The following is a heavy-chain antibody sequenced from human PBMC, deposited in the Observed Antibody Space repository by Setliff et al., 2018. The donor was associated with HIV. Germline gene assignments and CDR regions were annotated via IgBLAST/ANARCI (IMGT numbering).Heavy chain of an antibody. CDR2: IYTSGST. V-gene: IGHV4-61*02. Sequence: SETLSLTCTVSGGSISSASYYWSWIRQPAGKGLEWIGRIYTSGSTTYNPSLKSRVTMSLNTSKNHFSLKLSSVTAADTAVYYCARDRYSYGRSYFDYWGQGTLVTVSS. CDR3: ARDRYSYGRSYFDY. CDR1: GGSISSASYY. J-gene: IGHJ4*02. D-gene: IGHD5-18*01.